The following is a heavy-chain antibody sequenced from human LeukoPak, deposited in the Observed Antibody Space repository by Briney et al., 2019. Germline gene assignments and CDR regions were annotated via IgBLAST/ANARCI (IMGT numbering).Heavy chain of an antibody. D-gene: IGHD3-22*01. Sequence: GGSLRLSCAASGFTFSTYAMSWVRQAPGKGLEWVSAISGSGGNTYYADSVKGRFTISRDNSKNTLYLQMNSLRAEDTAVYYCAKGGYYDSSGECDYWGQGTLVTVSS. CDR1: GFTFSTYA. V-gene: IGHV3-23*01. CDR2: ISGSGGNT. J-gene: IGHJ4*02. CDR3: AKGGYYDSSGECDY.